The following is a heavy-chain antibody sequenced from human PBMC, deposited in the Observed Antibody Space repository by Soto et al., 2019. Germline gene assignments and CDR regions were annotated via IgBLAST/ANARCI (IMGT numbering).Heavy chain of an antibody. D-gene: IGHD6-19*01. V-gene: IGHV3-11*06. J-gene: IGHJ4*02. CDR3: ARVIGSGTIYQWLVFDY. CDR1: GFTFSDYY. Sequence: LRLSCAASGFTFSDYYMSWIRQAPGKGLEWVSYISSSSSYTNYADSVKGRFTISRDSAKNSLYLQMNSLRAEDTAVYYCARVIGSGTIYQWLVFDYWGQGTLVTVSS. CDR2: ISSSSSYT.